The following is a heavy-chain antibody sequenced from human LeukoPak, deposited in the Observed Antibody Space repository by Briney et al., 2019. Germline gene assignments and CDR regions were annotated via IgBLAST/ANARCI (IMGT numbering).Heavy chain of an antibody. J-gene: IGHJ6*02. V-gene: IGHV3-33*01. CDR3: AREGPDYDFWSGAFVYYYGMDV. D-gene: IGHD3-3*01. CDR2: IWYDGSNK. CDR1: GFTFSSYG. Sequence: GGSLRLSCAASGFTFSSYGMHWVRQAPGKGLEWVAVIWYDGSNKYYADSVKGRFTISRDNSKNTLYLQINSLRAEDTAVYYCAREGPDYDFWSGAFVYYYGMDVWGQGTTVNVSS.